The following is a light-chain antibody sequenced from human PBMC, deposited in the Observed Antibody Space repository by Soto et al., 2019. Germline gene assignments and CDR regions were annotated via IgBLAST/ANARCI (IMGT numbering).Light chain of an antibody. CDR1: QSVSNNY. V-gene: IGKV3-20*01. Sequence: EIVLTQSPGTLSLSPGERATLSCRASQSVSNNYLAWYQQKPGQAPRLLIYGVSSRATGIPDRFSGSGSGTDFTLTISRLEPEDFAVYYCQQYGSSPLTFGGGTKVEIK. CDR2: GVS. CDR3: QQYGSSPLT. J-gene: IGKJ4*01.